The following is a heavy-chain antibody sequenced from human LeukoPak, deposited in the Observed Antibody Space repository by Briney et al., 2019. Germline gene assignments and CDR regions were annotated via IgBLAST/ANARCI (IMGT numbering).Heavy chain of an antibody. J-gene: IGHJ4*02. CDR1: RFTFSTYW. Sequence: GGSLRLSCAASRFTFSTYWMSWVRQAPGKGLEWVANIKQDGSEKNYVDSVKGRFTISRDNAKNSLYLQMNSLRAEDTAVYYCARASPLVAVAGSFVYWGQGTLVTVSS. V-gene: IGHV3-7*01. D-gene: IGHD6-19*01. CDR3: ARASPLVAVAGSFVY. CDR2: IKQDGSEK.